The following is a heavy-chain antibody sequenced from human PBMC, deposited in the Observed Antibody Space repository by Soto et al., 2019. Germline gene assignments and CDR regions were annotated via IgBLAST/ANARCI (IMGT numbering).Heavy chain of an antibody. CDR2: IYYSGST. CDR3: ARDSRKVVLVPAASLHYYYYGMDV. Sequence: SETLSLTCTVSGGSISSGGYYWSWIRQHPGKGLEWIGYIYYSGSTYYNPSLKSRVTISVDTSKNQFSLKLSSVTAADTAVYYCARDSRKVVLVPAASLHYYYYGMDVWGQGTTVTVSS. J-gene: IGHJ6*02. D-gene: IGHD2-2*01. CDR1: GGSISSGGYY. V-gene: IGHV4-31*03.